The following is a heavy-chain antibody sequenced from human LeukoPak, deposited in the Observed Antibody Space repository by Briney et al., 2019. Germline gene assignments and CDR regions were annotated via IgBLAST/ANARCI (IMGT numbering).Heavy chain of an antibody. J-gene: IGHJ4*02. V-gene: IGHV4-59*01. CDR1: GGSISGYY. CDR3: ARRATPGSPYYLDY. CDR2: MYYSGST. Sequence: PSETLSLTCTVSGGSISGYYGTWIRLPPGKGLEWIGYMYYSGSTNYNPSLKSRVTMSVDTTKNQFSLKLSSVTAADTAVYYCARRATPGSPYYLDYWGQGILVTVSS. D-gene: IGHD2-15*01.